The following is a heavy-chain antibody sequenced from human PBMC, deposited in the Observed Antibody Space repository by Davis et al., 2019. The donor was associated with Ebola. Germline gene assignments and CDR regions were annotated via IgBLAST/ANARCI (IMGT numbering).Heavy chain of an antibody. J-gene: IGHJ5*02. D-gene: IGHD6-19*01. V-gene: IGHV4-59*01. CDR3: ARDLAVAGTGDWFDP. Sequence: PSETLSLTCTVSGGSISRYYWSWIRQPPGKGLEWIGYIYYSGSTNYNPSLKSRVTITVDTSKNQFSLKLSSVTAADTAVYYCARDLAVAGTGDWFDPWGQGTLVTVSS. CDR1: GGSISRYY. CDR2: IYYSGST.